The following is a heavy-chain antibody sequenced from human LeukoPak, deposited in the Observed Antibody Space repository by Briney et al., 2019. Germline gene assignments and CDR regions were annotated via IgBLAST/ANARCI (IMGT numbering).Heavy chain of an antibody. CDR2: ISYSGST. Sequence: SETLSLTCTVSGGSISSYYWSWIRQPPGKGLEWIGYISYSGSTNYNPSLKSRVTISLDTSKNQFSLKLSSVTAADTAVYYCARDRYYGSGSYGWFDPWGQGTLVTVSS. V-gene: IGHV4-59*01. J-gene: IGHJ5*02. CDR1: GGSISSYY. D-gene: IGHD3-10*01. CDR3: ARDRYYGSGSYGWFDP.